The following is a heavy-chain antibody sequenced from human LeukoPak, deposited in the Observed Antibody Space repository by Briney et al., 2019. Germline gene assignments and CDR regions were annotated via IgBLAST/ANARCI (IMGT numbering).Heavy chain of an antibody. D-gene: IGHD4-17*01. J-gene: IGHJ3*02. CDR1: GYTFTSYG. CDR2: ISAYNDNT. V-gene: IGHV1-18*01. CDR3: ARGPGDYVGNAFDI. Sequence: ASVKVSCKASGYTFTSYGISWVRQAPGQGLEWMGWISAYNDNTNYAQRVQGRVTLTTDTSTRTAYMELRSLSSDDTAVYYCARGPGDYVGNAFDIWGQGTMVTVSS.